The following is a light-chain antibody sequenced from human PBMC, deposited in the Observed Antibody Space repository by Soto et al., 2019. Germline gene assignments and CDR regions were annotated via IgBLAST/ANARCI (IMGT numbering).Light chain of an antibody. CDR3: LQQYTYPLT. Sequence: DIQMTQSPSSLSASVGDSVTITCRASQDITDDLAWYQQTPGKAPKRLIYAVSSLQSGVQSRFGGSGSGTEFTLTIRSLQPEDFATYFCLQQYTYPLTFGGGTQVEIK. J-gene: IGKJ4*01. V-gene: IGKV1-17*01. CDR1: QDITDD. CDR2: AVS.